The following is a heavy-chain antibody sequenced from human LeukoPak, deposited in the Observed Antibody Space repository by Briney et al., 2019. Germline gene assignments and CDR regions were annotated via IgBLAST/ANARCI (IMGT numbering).Heavy chain of an antibody. CDR1: GGSIGGYY. Sequence: SETLSLTCTVSGGSIGGYYWSWIRQPAGKGLEWIGRIYISGSTNYNPSLKSRVTMSVDTSKNQFSLELSSVTAADTAVYYCARGLRFGGGSSWFDPWGQGTLVTVSS. V-gene: IGHV4-4*07. D-gene: IGHD3-3*01. CDR2: IYISGST. J-gene: IGHJ5*02. CDR3: ARGLRFGGGSSWFDP.